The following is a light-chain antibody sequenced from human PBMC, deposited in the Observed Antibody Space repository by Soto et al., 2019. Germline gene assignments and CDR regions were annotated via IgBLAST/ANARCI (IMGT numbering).Light chain of an antibody. Sequence: EIVLTQSPGTLSLSPGERATLSCRASQTISSSFLAWYQQKPRQAPRLLIYRASRRAPGIPDRFSGSGSWTDFTLTISRLEPEDFAVYYCHQFGSSPLDTFGPGTKVKIK. CDR2: RAS. CDR3: HQFGSSPLDT. CDR1: QTISSSF. J-gene: IGKJ3*01. V-gene: IGKV3-20*01.